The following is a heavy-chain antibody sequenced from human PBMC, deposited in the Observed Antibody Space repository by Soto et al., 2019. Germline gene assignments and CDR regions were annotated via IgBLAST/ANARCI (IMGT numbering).Heavy chain of an antibody. CDR2: VSPYSGNT. V-gene: IGHV1-18*01. J-gene: IGHJ6*02. D-gene: IGHD3-9*01. Sequence: ASVKVSCKASGYTFISYAISWVRHVPGQGFEWMGRVSPYSGNTDSAQRFQGRVTMTADTSTNTAYMDLRNLRSDDTAVYFCARDFLTRTPRGSATAQLSYYGMAVWGQGIMVTVSS. CDR3: ARDFLTRTPRGSATAQLSYYGMAV. CDR1: GYTFISYA.